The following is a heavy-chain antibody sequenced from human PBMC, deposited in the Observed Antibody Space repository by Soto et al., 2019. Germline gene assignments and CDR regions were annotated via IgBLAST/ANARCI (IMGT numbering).Heavy chain of an antibody. CDR1: GGSISSGDYY. J-gene: IGHJ5*02. Sequence: PSETLSLTCTVSGGSISSGDYYWSWIRQPPGKGLEWIGYIYYSGSTYYNPSLKSRVTISVDTSKNQFSLKLSSVTAADTAVYYCARDRVGYCSSTSCYGPTLTNNWFDPWGQGTLVTVSS. CDR3: ARDRVGYCSSTSCYGPTLTNNWFDP. CDR2: IYYSGST. V-gene: IGHV4-30-4*01. D-gene: IGHD2-2*01.